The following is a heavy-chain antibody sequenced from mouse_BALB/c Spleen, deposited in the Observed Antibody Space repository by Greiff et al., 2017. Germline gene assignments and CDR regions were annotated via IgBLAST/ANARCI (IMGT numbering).Heavy chain of an antibody. J-gene: IGHJ3*01. Sequence: VKLMESGPGLVAPSQSLSITCTVSGFSLTSYGVHWVRQPPGKGLEWLGVIWAGGSTNYNSALMSRLSISKDNSKSQVFLKMNSLQTDDTAMYYCAREELLLRSWFAYWGQGTLVTVSA. CDR3: AREELLLRSWFAY. CDR1: GFSLTSYG. D-gene: IGHD1-1*01. V-gene: IGHV2-9*02. CDR2: IWAGGST.